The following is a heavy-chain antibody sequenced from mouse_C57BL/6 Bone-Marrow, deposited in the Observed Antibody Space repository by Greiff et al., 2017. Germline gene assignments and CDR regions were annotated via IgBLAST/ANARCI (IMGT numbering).Heavy chain of an antibody. Sequence: VQLQQSGAELVRPGTSVQVSCKASGYAFTNYLIEWVKQRPGQGLEWIGVINPGSGGTNYNEKFKGKATLTADKSSSTAYMQLSSLTSEDSAVYFCARMGPYYFDYWGQGTTLTVSS. D-gene: IGHD4-1*01. CDR1: GYAFTNYL. J-gene: IGHJ2*01. V-gene: IGHV1-54*01. CDR2: INPGSGGT. CDR3: ARMGPYYFDY.